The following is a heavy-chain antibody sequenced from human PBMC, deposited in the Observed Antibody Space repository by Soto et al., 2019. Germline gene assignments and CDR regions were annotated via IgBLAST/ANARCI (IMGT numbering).Heavy chain of an antibody. CDR3: ARGRLFLTTSGLAITYFDY. V-gene: IGHV4-34*01. Sequence: LFLTCAVYSGSFSGYYYSWIRQSPGKGLEWIGEITHGGSTTYSPSLKSRVTMSLDTSKNQFSLNMTSMTAADTAVYYCARGRLFLTTSGLAITYFDYWGQGTLVTVSS. CDR2: ITHGGST. CDR1: SGSFSGYY. J-gene: IGHJ4*02. D-gene: IGHD3-3*01.